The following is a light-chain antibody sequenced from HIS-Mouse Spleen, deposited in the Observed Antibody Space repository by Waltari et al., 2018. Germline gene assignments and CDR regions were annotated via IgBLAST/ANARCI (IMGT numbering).Light chain of an antibody. J-gene: IGLJ3*02. V-gene: IGLV3-10*01. CDR1: ALPKKY. Sequence: SYELTQPPSVSVSPGQTARITCSGDALPKKYAYWYQQKAGQAPVLGIYEDSKRPSGIPGRFSGSSSWTMATLTISGAQVEDEADYYCYSTDSSGNHNWVFGGGTKLTVL. CDR3: YSTDSSGNHNWV. CDR2: EDS.